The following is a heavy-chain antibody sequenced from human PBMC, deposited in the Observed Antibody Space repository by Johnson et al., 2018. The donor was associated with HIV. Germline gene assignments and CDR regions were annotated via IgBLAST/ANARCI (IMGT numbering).Heavy chain of an antibody. CDR3: AKVLRDGYLPDAFDI. Sequence: VQLVESGGGVVRPGGSQRLSCAASGFIFDDYGMSWVRQAPGKGLEWVSGINWHGGSTGYADPVKGRFTISRDNSKNTLYLQRNSLRAEDTAVYYCAKVLRDGYLPDAFDIWGQGTMVTVSS. D-gene: IGHD5-24*01. CDR1: GFIFDDYG. J-gene: IGHJ3*02. V-gene: IGHV3-20*04. CDR2: INWHGGST.